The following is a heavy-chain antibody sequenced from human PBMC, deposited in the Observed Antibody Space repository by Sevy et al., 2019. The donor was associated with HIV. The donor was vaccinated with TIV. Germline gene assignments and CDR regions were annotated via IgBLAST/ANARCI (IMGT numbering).Heavy chain of an antibody. J-gene: IGHJ4*02. CDR2: ISSSGSTI. CDR3: ARVYDSLDHFDY. V-gene: IGHV3-11*01. CDR1: GFTFSDYY. D-gene: IGHD3-22*01. Sequence: GESLKISCAASGFTFSDYYMSWIRQAPGKGLEWVSYISSSGSTIYYADSVKGRFTISRDNAKNSLYLQMNSLRAEDTAVYYCARVYDSLDHFDYWGQGTLVTVSS.